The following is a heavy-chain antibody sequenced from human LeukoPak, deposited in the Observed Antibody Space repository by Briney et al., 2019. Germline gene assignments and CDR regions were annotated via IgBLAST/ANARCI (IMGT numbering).Heavy chain of an antibody. Sequence: PSETLSLTCTVSGGSISSSSCYWGWIRQPPGKGLECIGGIYYSGSTYYNPSLKSRVTISVDTSKNQFSLKLSSVTAADTAVYYCARVMGRYCSSTSCYVDYWGQGTLVTVSS. CDR3: ARVMGRYCSSTSCYVDY. J-gene: IGHJ4*02. D-gene: IGHD2-2*01. CDR1: GGSISSSSCY. CDR2: IYYSGST. V-gene: IGHV4-39*01.